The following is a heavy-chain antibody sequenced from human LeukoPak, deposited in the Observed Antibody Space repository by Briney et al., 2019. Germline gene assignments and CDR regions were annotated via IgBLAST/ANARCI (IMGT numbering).Heavy chain of an antibody. D-gene: IGHD3-9*01. V-gene: IGHV3-74*01. J-gene: IGHJ4*02. Sequence: GGSLRLSCTASGFTFSIYWMHWVRQAPGKGLVWVSRVNGDGSDPRYADSVKGRFTVFRDNAKNTLYLQMNSLRAEDTALYYCARGAVSHYDILTDPWGQGTLVTVSS. CDR3: ARGAVSHYDILTDP. CDR2: VNGDGSDP. CDR1: GFTFSIYW.